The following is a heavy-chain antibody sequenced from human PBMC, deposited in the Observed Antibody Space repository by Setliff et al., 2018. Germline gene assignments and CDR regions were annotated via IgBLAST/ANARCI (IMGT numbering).Heavy chain of an antibody. CDR3: ARGRGKFSHWYFDL. V-gene: IGHV7-4-1*02. J-gene: IGHJ2*01. CDR2: INTNTGNP. Sequence: ASVKVSCKASGYTFTSYALNWVRQAPGQGLEWMGWINTNTGNPTYAQDFTGRFVFSLDTSVSTAYLQISSLKAEDTAVYYCARGRGKFSHWYFDLWGRGTLVTVSS. CDR1: GYTFTSYA.